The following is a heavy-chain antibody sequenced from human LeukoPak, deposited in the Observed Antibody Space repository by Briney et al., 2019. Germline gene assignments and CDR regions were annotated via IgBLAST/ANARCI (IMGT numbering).Heavy chain of an antibody. J-gene: IGHJ4*02. CDR2: IYPGDSDT. V-gene: IGHV5-51*01. D-gene: IGHD1-1*01. CDR3: ARPRDDWNDAFDY. Sequence: GESLKISCKGSGYSFTSYWIGWVRQMPGRGLEWMGIIYPGDSDTRYSPSFQGQVTISADKSISTAYLQWSSLKASDTAMYYCARPRDDWNDAFDYWGQGTLVTVSS. CDR1: GYSFTSYW.